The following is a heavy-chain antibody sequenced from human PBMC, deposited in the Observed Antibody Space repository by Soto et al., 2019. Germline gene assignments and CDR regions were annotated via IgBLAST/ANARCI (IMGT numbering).Heavy chain of an antibody. CDR2: LSFDGTAE. CDR1: GFIFRDYL. CDR3: ARVATRLQSMEVLEY. D-gene: IGHD2-21*02. Sequence: QVQLVESGGGVVQPGTSLRLSCKASGFIFRDYLIHWVRQAPGKGLEWLAVLSFDGTAEYDADSTRGRFTISKDIPKSTTYLVINNVRREDTAMYYCARVATRLQSMEVLEYWGQGTLVTVPS. V-gene: IGHV3-30*03. J-gene: IGHJ4*02.